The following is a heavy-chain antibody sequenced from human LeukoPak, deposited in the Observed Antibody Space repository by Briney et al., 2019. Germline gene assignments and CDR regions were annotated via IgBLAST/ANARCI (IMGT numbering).Heavy chain of an antibody. V-gene: IGHV3-48*03. CDR1: GFTCSNYE. CDR2: ISGSGSTI. Sequence: GGYLRLYCAASGFTCSNYEMNWVRQAPGKGLEGVSYISGSGSTIYYAVSVKGRFTISRDNAKDSLYLQMSSLRPEDTAVFYCARMVVVTATPYYFDNWGPGTLVTVSS. CDR3: ARMVVVTATPYYFDN. J-gene: IGHJ4*02. D-gene: IGHD2-21*02.